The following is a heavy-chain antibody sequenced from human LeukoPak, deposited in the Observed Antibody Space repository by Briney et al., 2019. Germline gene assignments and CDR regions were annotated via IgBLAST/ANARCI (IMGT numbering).Heavy chain of an antibody. D-gene: IGHD6-19*01. Sequence: PGGSLRLSCAASGFTFSSYAMSWVRQAPGKGLEWVSAISGSGGSTYYADSVKGRFTISRDNSKNTLYLQMNSLRAEDTAVYYCAKVVVAGYYYYYGMDVWGQGTTVTVSS. CDR3: AKVVVAGYYYYYGMDV. CDR1: GFTFSSYA. J-gene: IGHJ6*02. V-gene: IGHV3-23*01. CDR2: ISGSGGST.